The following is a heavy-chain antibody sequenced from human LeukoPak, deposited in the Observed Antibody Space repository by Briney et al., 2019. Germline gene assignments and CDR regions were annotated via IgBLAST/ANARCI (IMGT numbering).Heavy chain of an antibody. CDR2: IRNKDNNYAT. D-gene: IGHD6-19*01. Sequence: GGSMKLSCAASGFSFSDSAMHWVRQASGKGLEWLGRIRNKDNNYATSYGVSVKGRFTISRDDSKNTTYLQMNSLKTEDTAVYYCTSLCGSGDRYYFDYWGQGTLVTVSS. J-gene: IGHJ4*02. CDR1: GFSFSDSA. CDR3: TSLCGSGDRYYFDY. V-gene: IGHV3-73*01.